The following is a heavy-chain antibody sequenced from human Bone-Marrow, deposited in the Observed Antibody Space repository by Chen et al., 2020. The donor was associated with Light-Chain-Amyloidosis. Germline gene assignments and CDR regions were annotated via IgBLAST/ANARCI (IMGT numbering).Heavy chain of an antibody. CDR2: MSYSGST. CDR3: ARMFGFCSGGSCYSAYFDY. D-gene: IGHD2-15*01. CDR1: GGSISINSYY. V-gene: IGHV4-39*01. Sequence: QLQLQESGPGLVRPSETLSLTCTVSGGSISINSYYSGWIRQPPGKGLEWIGSMSYSGSTYYSPSLKSRVTISVDTPKNQFSLRLNSVTAADTALYYCARMFGFCSGGSCYSAYFDYWGQGALVTVSS. J-gene: IGHJ4*02.